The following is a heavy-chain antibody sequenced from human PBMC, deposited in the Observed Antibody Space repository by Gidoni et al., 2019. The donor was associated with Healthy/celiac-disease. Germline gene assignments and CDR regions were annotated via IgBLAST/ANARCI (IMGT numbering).Heavy chain of an antibody. CDR1: GYTFTSYY. J-gene: IGHJ3*02. D-gene: IGHD3-22*01. Sequence: QVQLVQSGAEVKKPGASVKVSCKASGYTFTSYYMHWVRQAPGQGLEWMGIINPSGGSTSYAQKFQGRVTMTRDTSTSTVYMELSSLRSEDTAVYYCARSRAIRFDYYDEDAFDIWGQGTMVTVSS. V-gene: IGHV1-46*01. CDR2: INPSGGST. CDR3: ARSRAIRFDYYDEDAFDI.